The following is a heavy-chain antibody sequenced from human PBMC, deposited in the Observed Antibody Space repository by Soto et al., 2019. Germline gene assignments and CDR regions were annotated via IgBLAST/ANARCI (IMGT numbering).Heavy chain of an antibody. CDR2: ISYDGSNK. CDR1: GFTFSSYG. V-gene: IGHV3-30*18. Sequence: QVQLVESGGGVVQPGRSLRLSCAASGFTFSSYGMHWVRQAPGKGLEWVAVISYDGSNKYYADSVKGRFTISRDNSKNTLYLQMNSLRAEDTAVYDCAKRFRSGSHLRQYYYGMDVWGQGATVTVSS. CDR3: AKRFRSGSHLRQYYYGMDV. D-gene: IGHD1-26*01. J-gene: IGHJ6*02.